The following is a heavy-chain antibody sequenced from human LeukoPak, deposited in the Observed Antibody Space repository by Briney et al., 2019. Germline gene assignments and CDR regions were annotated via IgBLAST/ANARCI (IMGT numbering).Heavy chain of an antibody. CDR1: GFTFSSYS. V-gene: IGHV3-30*18. Sequence: GSLRLSCAASGFTFSSYSMQWVRQTPGKGLEWVGIMSNSGENTFYGEAVKGRFTISRDNSKNTLYLQMNSLRAEDTAVYYCAKDRYSSSWLSRGYFDYWGQGTLVTVSS. CDR3: AKDRYSSSWLSRGYFDY. J-gene: IGHJ4*02. CDR2: MSNSGENT. D-gene: IGHD6-13*01.